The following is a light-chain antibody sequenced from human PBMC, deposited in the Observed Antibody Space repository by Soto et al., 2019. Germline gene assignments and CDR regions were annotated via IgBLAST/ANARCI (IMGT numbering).Light chain of an antibody. Sequence: EIVMTQSPATLSVSPGERATLWFRARQSVSTLLAWYQQKPGQAPRLLIHGATARATGIPARFSGSGSGTDFTLTISSLEPEDFAVYYCQQFSSYPLTFGGGTKVDIK. CDR1: QSVSTL. J-gene: IGKJ4*01. V-gene: IGKV3-15*01. CDR3: QQFSSYPLT. CDR2: GAT.